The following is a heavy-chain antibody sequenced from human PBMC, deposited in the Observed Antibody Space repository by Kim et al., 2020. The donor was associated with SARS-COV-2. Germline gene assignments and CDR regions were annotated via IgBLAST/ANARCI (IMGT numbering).Heavy chain of an antibody. J-gene: IGHJ4*02. CDR1: GYSFTSYW. CDR2: IYPGDSDT. CDR3: ARAGIAAAGGVLPDY. Sequence: GESLKISCKGSGYSFTSYWIGWVRQMPGKGLEWMGIIYPGDSDTRYSPSFQGQVTISADKSISTAYLQWSSLKASDTAMYYCARAGIAAAGGVLPDYWGQGTLVTVSS. D-gene: IGHD6-13*01. V-gene: IGHV5-51*01.